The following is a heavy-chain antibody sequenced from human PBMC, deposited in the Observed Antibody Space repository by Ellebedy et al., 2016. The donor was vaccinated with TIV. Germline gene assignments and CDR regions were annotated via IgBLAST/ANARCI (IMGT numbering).Heavy chain of an antibody. CDR1: GFTFSSYW. Sequence: GESLKISXAASGFTFSSYWMHWVRQAPGKGLVWVSRINSDGSSTSYADSVKGRFTISRDNAKNTLYLQMNSLRAEDTAVYYCASPYYDFWSGYYTTAFDYWGQGTLVTVSS. J-gene: IGHJ4*02. V-gene: IGHV3-74*01. CDR3: ASPYYDFWSGYYTTAFDY. CDR2: INSDGSST. D-gene: IGHD3-3*01.